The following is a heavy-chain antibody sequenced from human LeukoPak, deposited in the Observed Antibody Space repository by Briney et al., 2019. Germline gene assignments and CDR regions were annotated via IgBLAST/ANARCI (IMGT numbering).Heavy chain of an antibody. D-gene: IGHD3-10*01. V-gene: IGHV3-30*18. CDR1: GFTFSSYG. CDR2: ISYDGSNK. J-gene: IGHJ4*02. Sequence: GGSLRLSCAASGFTFSSYGMHWVRQAPGKGLEWVAVISYDGSNKYYADSVKGRFTISRDNSKNTLYLQMNSLRAEDTAVYYCAKVRYYYGSGNFFDYWGQGTLVTVSS. CDR3: AKVRYYYGSGNFFDY.